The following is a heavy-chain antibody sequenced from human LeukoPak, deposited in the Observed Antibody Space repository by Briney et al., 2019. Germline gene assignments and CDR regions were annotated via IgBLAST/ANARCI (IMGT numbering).Heavy chain of an antibody. CDR2: INHSGST. D-gene: IGHD6-13*01. CDR1: GGSFSGYY. J-gene: IGHJ4*02. CDR3: ARARCSSSLGV. Sequence: SETLSLTCAVYGGSFSGYYWSWIRQPPGKGLEWIGEINHSGSTNYNPSLKSRVTISVDTSKNQFSLKLSSVTAADTAVYYCARARCSSSLGVWGQGTLVTVSS. V-gene: IGHV4-34*01.